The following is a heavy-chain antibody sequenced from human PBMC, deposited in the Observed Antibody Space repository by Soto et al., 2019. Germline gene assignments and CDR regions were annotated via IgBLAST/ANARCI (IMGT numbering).Heavy chain of an antibody. CDR3: AREGRPHWFES. V-gene: IGHV4-4*02. Sequence: QVHLQESGPGLVKPSETLSLTCAVSGDSIKTETWWSWLRQLPGTGLELIGEIKHTEDANANPAPRSRVSMSVDRTKNQFFLNLRSVSAADTAVYFCAREGRPHWFESWGKGTLVTVSS. CDR2: IKHTEDA. J-gene: IGHJ5*01. CDR1: GDSIKTETW.